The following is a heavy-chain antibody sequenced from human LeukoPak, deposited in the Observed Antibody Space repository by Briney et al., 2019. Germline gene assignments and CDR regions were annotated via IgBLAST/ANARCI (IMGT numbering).Heavy chain of an antibody. J-gene: IGHJ4*02. Sequence: ASVKVSCKASGGTSSSYAISWVRQAPGQGLEWMGGIIPIFGTANYAQKFQGRVTITTDESTSTAYMELSSLRSEDTAVYYCARDLTHDYGDYVWGQGTLVTVSS. CDR3: ARDLTHDYGDYV. D-gene: IGHD4-17*01. CDR1: GGTSSSYA. V-gene: IGHV1-69*05. CDR2: IIPIFGTA.